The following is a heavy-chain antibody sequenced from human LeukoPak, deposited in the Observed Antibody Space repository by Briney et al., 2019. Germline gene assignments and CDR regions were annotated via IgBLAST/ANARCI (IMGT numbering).Heavy chain of an antibody. V-gene: IGHV4-31*03. CDR1: GGSIGSGDYY. D-gene: IGHD3-10*01. J-gene: IGHJ5*02. Sequence: PSETLSLTCTVSGGSIGSGDYYWSWIHQYPGKGLEWIGYIYYSGRNSYNPSLKSRLSISVDTSENQFSLKLTSVTAADTAIYYCARESQSGWFDPWGQGTLVTVSS. CDR2: IYYSGRN. CDR3: ARESQSGWFDP.